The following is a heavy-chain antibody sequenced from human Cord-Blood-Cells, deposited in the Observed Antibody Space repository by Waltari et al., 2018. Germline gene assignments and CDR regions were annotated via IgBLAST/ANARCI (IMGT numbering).Heavy chain of an antibody. V-gene: IGHV1-3*01. CDR1: GYTFTSYA. D-gene: IGHD4-17*01. CDR3: ASTRYGDYTAEYFQH. J-gene: IGHJ1*01. Sequence: QVQLVQSGAEVKKPGASVKVSCKASGYTFTSYAMHLVRQAPGQRLEWMGWINAGNGNTKYSQKFQGRVTITRDTSASTAYMELSSLRSEDTAVYYCASTRYGDYTAEYFQHWGQGTLVTVSS. CDR2: INAGNGNT.